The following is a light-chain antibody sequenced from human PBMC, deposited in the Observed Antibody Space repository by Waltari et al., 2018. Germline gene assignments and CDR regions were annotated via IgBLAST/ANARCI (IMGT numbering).Light chain of an antibody. V-gene: IGLV2-14*03. J-gene: IGLJ2*01. CDR3: SSWTTSDTRKVI. CDR2: DVT. CDR1: SGDVGGYAY. Sequence: QSAMTQPASVSGSPGLSITIACPGTSGDVGGYAYVPWHQQHPGKAPTLVIYDVTNRPSGISDRFSGSKSGTTASLSISGLQAEDEADYFCSSWTTSDTRKVIFGGGTKLTVL.